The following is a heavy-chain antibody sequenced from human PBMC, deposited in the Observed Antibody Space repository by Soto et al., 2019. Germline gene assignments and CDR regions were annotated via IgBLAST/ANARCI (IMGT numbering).Heavy chain of an antibody. J-gene: IGHJ6*02. Sequence: SETLSLTCTVSGGSISSGDYYWSWIRQPPGKGLEWIGDIFYSGNSYYNPSLKSRVTISVDKSKNQLSLKMNYVTAADTAVYYCARGPENILHGLDVWGQGTTVTVSS. D-gene: IGHD1-26*01. V-gene: IGHV4-30-4*01. CDR3: ARGPENILHGLDV. CDR2: IFYSGNS. CDR1: GGSISSGDYY.